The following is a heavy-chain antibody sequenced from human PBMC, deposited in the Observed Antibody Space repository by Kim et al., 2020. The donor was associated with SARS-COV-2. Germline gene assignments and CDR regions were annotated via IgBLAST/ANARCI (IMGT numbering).Heavy chain of an antibody. J-gene: IGHJ4*02. Sequence: GRFTISGDTAKNSLYLQMNSLRAEDTALYYCAKDQLGIAAAGTPAFDYWGQGTLVTVSS. D-gene: IGHD6-13*01. CDR3: AKDQLGIAAAGTPAFDY. V-gene: IGHV3-9*01.